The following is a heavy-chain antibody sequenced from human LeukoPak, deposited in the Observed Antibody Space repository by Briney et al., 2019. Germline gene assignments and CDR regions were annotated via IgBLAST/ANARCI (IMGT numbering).Heavy chain of an antibody. CDR3: ARCGSPSQNYYYYYYMDV. CDR2: IYYSGST. CDR1: GGSISSGGYY. J-gene: IGHJ6*03. Sequence: SQTLSLTCTVSGGSISSGGYYWSWIRQHPGKGLEWIGYIYYSGSTYYNPSLKSRVTISVDTSKNQFSLKLSSVTAADTAVYYCARCGSPSQNYYYYYYMDVWGKGTTVTVSS. V-gene: IGHV4-31*03. D-gene: IGHD6-6*01.